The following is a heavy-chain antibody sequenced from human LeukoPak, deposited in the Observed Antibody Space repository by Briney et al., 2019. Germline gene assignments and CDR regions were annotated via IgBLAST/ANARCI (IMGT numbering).Heavy chain of an antibody. CDR2: ISWNSGSI. V-gene: IGHV3-9*01. Sequence: PGGSLTLSCAVSGFTFDDYAMHWVRHAPGKGLEWVSGISWNSGSIGYADSVKGRFTISRDNAKNTPYLQMNSLRAEDTAAYYCARDGVYGSDTYYVDYWGHGTLVTVSS. CDR1: GFTFDDYA. CDR3: ARDGVYGSDTYYVDY. J-gene: IGHJ4*01. D-gene: IGHD3-10*01.